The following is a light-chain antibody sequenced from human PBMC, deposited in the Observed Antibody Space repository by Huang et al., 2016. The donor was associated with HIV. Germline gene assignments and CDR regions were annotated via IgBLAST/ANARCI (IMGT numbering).Light chain of an antibody. Sequence: DIQMTQYPSSLSASVGDRVTITCRASQDIKNYLAWYQQKAGQVPKLLIYAASSLQSGVPSRFSVSGSGTDFTLSITSLQPEDVAIYYCQKYDSVPRTFGQGTKVDIK. CDR3: QKYDSVPRT. CDR2: AAS. J-gene: IGKJ1*01. V-gene: IGKV1-27*01. CDR1: QDIKNY.